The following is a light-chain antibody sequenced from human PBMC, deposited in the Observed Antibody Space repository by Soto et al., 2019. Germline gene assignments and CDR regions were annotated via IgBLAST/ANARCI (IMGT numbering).Light chain of an antibody. Sequence: QSVLTQPASVSGSPGQSITISCTGTSSDIGDYTHVSWYQQHPGKAPKLIIYEVSDRPSGVSNRFSGSKSGYTASLTISGLQTEDEADYYCCSYTSISTSAVFGGGTKLTVL. CDR2: EVS. V-gene: IGLV2-14*01. CDR3: CSYTSISTSAV. J-gene: IGLJ2*01. CDR1: SSDIGDYTH.